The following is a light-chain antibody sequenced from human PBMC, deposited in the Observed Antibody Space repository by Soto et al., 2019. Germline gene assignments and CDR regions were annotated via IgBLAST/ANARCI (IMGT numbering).Light chain of an antibody. CDR2: AAS. Sequence: DIQMTQSPSSRSASVGDRVTITSRASQGISNYLAWYQQIPGKVPKLLISAASTLQSGVPSRFSGSGSGTDFTLTISSLQPEDVATYYCQKYTNVPAFGGGTKVEIK. V-gene: IGKV1-27*01. CDR3: QKYTNVPA. CDR1: QGISNY. J-gene: IGKJ4*01.